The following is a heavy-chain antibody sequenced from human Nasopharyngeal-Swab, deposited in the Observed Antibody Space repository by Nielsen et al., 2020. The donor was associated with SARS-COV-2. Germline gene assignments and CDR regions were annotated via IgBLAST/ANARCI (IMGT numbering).Heavy chain of an antibody. D-gene: IGHD1-1*01. V-gene: IGHV4-61*01. CDR2: IYHSGST. CDR1: GGSVSSGSYY. J-gene: IGHJ6*02. CDR3: AREGSSSPWNGYYCGMDV. Sequence: LRLSCTVSGGSVSSGSYYWRWLRQPPANGLERIGYIYHSGSTNYNPSLKSRVTISVDTSKNQFSLKLSSVTAADAAVYYCAREGSSSPWNGYYCGMDVWGQGTTVTVSS.